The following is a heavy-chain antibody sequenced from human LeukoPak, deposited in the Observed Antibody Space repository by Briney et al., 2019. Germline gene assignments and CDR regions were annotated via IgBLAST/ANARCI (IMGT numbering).Heavy chain of an antibody. D-gene: IGHD6-19*01. V-gene: IGHV4-34*01. CDR2: INHSGST. CDR1: GGSFSGYY. J-gene: IGHJ4*02. Sequence: SETLSLTCAVYGGSFSGYYWSWIRQPPGKGLEWIGEINHSGSTNYNPSLKSRVTMSVDTSKNQFSLKLSSVTAADTAVYYCASPLYSSGWYRRGEYYFDYWGQGTLVTVSS. CDR3: ASPLYSSGWYRRGEYYFDY.